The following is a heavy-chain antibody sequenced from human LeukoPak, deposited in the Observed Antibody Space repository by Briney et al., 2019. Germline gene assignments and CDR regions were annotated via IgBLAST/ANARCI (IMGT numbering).Heavy chain of an antibody. Sequence: SQTLSLTCTVSGGSISSGDYYWSWIRQPPGKGLEWIGYIYYSGSTYYNPSLKSRVTISVDTSKNQFSLKLSSVTAADTAVYYCARRGSSYSGYDPFPYYFDYWGQGTLVTVSS. D-gene: IGHD5-12*01. V-gene: IGHV4-30-4*01. J-gene: IGHJ4*02. CDR3: ARRGSSYSGYDPFPYYFDY. CDR2: IYYSGST. CDR1: GGSISSGDYY.